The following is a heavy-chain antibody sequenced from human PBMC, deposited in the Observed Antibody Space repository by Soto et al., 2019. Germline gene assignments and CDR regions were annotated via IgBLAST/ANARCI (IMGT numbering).Heavy chain of an antibody. CDR2: FYYSGST. CDR3: AGRETYYYDSSGQNALDI. V-gene: IGHV4-39*01. J-gene: IGHJ3*02. Sequence: SETLSLTCTVSGGSISSSSNYWDWIRQPPGKGLEWIGSFYYSGSTYYNPSLKSRVTISVDTSKNQFSLKLSSVTAADTAVYYCAGRETYYYDSSGQNALDIWGQGTMVTVSS. CDR1: GGSISSSSNY. D-gene: IGHD3-22*01.